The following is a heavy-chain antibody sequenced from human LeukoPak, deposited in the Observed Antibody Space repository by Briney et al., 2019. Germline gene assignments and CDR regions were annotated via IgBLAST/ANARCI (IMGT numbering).Heavy chain of an antibody. CDR1: GFTFDDYA. D-gene: IGHD1-26*01. J-gene: IGHJ3*02. CDR3: AKDITGSCGAFDI. Sequence: AGRSLRLSCAASGFTFDDYAMHWVRQAPGKGLEWVSGISWNSGSIGYADSVKGRFTISRDNAKNSLYLQMNSLRAEDTALYYCAKDITGSCGAFDIWGQGTMVTVSS. CDR2: ISWNSGSI. V-gene: IGHV3-9*01.